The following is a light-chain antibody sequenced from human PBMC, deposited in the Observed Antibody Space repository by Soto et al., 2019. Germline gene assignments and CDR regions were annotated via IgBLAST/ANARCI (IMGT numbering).Light chain of an antibody. CDR3: QQYNNWPRT. J-gene: IGKJ1*01. CDR1: QSVFSS. V-gene: IGKV3-15*01. Sequence: EVVMTQSPATLSLSPGERATLSCRASQSVFSSLAWYQQKPGQAPRLLIYGAATRATGIPARFSGSGSGTEFTLTISSLQSEDFGVYYCQQYNNWPRTFGQGTKVDI. CDR2: GAA.